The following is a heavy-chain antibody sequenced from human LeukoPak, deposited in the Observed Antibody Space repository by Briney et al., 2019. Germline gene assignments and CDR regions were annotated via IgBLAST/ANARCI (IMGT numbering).Heavy chain of an antibody. D-gene: IGHD3-10*02. J-gene: IGHJ6*04. CDR1: GFTFSSYE. Sequence: GGSLRLSCAASGFTFSSYEMNWVRQAPGKGLEWVSYISSIGSTIYYADSVKGRFTISRDNAKNSLYLQMNSLRADDTAIYFLGELGSTRIGGVWSKGKTVSISS. CDR2: ISSIGSTI. CDR3: GELGSTRIGGV. V-gene: IGHV3-48*03.